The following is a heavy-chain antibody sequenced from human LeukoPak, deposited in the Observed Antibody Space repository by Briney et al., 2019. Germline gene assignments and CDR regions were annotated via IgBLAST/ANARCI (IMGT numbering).Heavy chain of an antibody. Sequence: WASVKVPCKASGGTFSSYAISWLRQAPGQGLEWMGRIIPILGIANYAQKFQGRVTITADKSTSTAYMELRSLRSDDTAVYYCARDRWSTSYKRRFDYWGQGTLVTVSS. CDR3: ARDRWSTSYKRRFDY. J-gene: IGHJ4*02. CDR1: GGTFSSYA. D-gene: IGHD2-2*01. V-gene: IGHV1-69*04. CDR2: IIPILGIA.